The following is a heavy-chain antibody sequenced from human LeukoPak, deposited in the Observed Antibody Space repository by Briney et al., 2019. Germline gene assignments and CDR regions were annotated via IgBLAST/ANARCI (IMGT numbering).Heavy chain of an antibody. V-gene: IGHV3-21*01. CDR2: IDSSSKYM. Sequence: TGGSLRLSCAASGFIFSTYDMNWVRQAPGKGLEWVSSIDSSSKYMYYAVSLRGRFTISRDNTKNSLYLQMNSLRVEDTAVYYCARNGLNSEDLDYWGQGTLVTVSS. CDR3: ARNGLNSEDLDY. CDR1: GFIFSTYD. D-gene: IGHD4-23*01. J-gene: IGHJ4*02.